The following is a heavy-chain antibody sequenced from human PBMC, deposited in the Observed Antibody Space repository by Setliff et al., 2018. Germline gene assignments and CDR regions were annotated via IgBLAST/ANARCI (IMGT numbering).Heavy chain of an antibody. V-gene: IGHV1-69*13. CDR3: ARDTRDKFDTSGYYLSFDS. Sequence: SVKVSCKASGDTFSTYALSWVRQAPGQGFEWVGRIIPILGITNYAQKFQGRVTISADESTRTAYMELSSLRFEDTALYYCARDTRDKFDTSGYYLSFDSWGQGTLVTVSS. D-gene: IGHD3-22*01. J-gene: IGHJ4*02. CDR2: IIPILGIT. CDR1: GDTFSTYA.